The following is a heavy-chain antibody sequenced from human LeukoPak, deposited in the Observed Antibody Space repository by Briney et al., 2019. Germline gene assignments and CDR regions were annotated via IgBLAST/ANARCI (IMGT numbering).Heavy chain of an antibody. V-gene: IGHV1-2*06. CDR2: INPNSGGT. J-gene: IGHJ6*02. CDR3: ARLRSKRAPYYYYGMDV. Sequence: ASVKVSCKASGYTFTGYYMHWVRQAPGQGLEWMGRINPNSGGTNYAQKFQGRVTMTRDTSISTAYMELSRLRSDDTAVYYCARLRSKRAPYYYYGMDVWSQGTTVTVSS. D-gene: IGHD4-11*01. CDR1: GYTFTGYY.